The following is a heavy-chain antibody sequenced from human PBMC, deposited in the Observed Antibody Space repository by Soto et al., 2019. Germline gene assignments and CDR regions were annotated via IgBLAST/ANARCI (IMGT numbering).Heavy chain of an antibody. CDR1: GFTFSSYE. D-gene: IGHD1-7*01. CDR2: ISSSGSTI. J-gene: IGHJ6*02. Sequence: PGGSLRLSCAASGFTFSSYEMNWVRQAPGKGLEWVSYISSSGSTIYYADSVKGRFTISRDNAKNSLYLQMNSLRAEDTAVYYCAREGRITGTTRPPPYYYYGMDVWGQGTTVTVSS. V-gene: IGHV3-48*03. CDR3: AREGRITGTTRPPPYYYYGMDV.